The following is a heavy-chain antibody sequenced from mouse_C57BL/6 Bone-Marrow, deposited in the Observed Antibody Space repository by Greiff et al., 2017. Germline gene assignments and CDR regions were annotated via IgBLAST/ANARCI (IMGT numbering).Heavy chain of an antibody. V-gene: IGHV7-3*01. CDR3: ASPILLRPYYYARDY. J-gene: IGHJ4*01. Sequence: EVKVVESGGGLVQPGGSLSLSCAASGFTFTDYYMSWVRQPPGKALEWLGFIRNKANGYTTEYSASVKGRFTISRDNSQSILYLQMNALRAEDSATYYCASPILLRPYYYARDYWGQGTSVTVSS. D-gene: IGHD1-1*01. CDR1: GFTFTDYY. CDR2: IRNKANGYTT.